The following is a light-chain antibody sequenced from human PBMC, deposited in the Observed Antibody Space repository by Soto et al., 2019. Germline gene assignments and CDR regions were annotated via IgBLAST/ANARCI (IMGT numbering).Light chain of an antibody. Sequence: DIQMTQSPSSLSASVGDRVTITCQASQDIDKFLNWYQQKPGKPPKLLIDDASNLATVDPSRFNGRGSGTDFTFTISSLQPEDVATYYCQQYDDLPITFGQGTRLQIK. CDR1: QDIDKF. J-gene: IGKJ5*01. V-gene: IGKV1-33*01. CDR2: DAS. CDR3: QQYDDLPIT.